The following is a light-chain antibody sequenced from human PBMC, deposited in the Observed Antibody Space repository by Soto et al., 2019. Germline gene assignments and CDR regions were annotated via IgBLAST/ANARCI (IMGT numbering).Light chain of an antibody. CDR1: QNIAGY. J-gene: IGKJ4*01. CDR3: QQSYSVPRT. CDR2: AST. Sequence: DVQMTQSPSSLSASVGDRVTITCRASQNIAGYLNWYQQKPGTAPKLLIYASTSLHSGVPSRFSGSGSGTDFTLAISSLQPEDFATYYCQQSYSVPRTFGGGTKVE. V-gene: IGKV1-39*01.